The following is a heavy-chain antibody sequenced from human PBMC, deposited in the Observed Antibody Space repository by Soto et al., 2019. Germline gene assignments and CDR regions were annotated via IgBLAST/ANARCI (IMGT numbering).Heavy chain of an antibody. V-gene: IGHV4-34*01. J-gene: IGHJ6*02. CDR1: GGSFSGYY. CDR3: ARGRVLVRGYYYYGMDV. D-gene: IGHD6-6*01. Sequence: WETLSLTCAVYGGSFSGYYWSWIRQPPGKGLEWIGEINHSGSTNYNPSLKSRVTISVDTSKNQFSLKLSSVTAADTAVYYCARGRVLVRGYYYYGMDVWGQGTTVTVSS. CDR2: INHSGST.